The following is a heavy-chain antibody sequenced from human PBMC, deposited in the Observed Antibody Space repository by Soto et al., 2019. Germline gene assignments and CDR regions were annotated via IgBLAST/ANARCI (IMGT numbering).Heavy chain of an antibody. J-gene: IGHJ4*02. V-gene: IGHV3-30*18. D-gene: IGHD6-19*01. CDR2: ISYDGSNK. CDR3: AKSGLFAVAGTFDY. Sequence: GGSLRLSCAASGFTFSSYGMHWVRQAPGKGLEWVAVISYDGSNKYYADSVKGRFTISRDNSKNTLYLQMNSLRAEDTAVYYCAKSGLFAVAGTFDYWGQGTLVTVSS. CDR1: GFTFSSYG.